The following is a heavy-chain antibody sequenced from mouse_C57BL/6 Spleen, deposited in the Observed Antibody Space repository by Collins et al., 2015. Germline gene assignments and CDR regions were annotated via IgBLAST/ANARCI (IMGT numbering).Heavy chain of an antibody. D-gene: IGHD2-5*01. CDR3: ASYYSNHQAWFAY. CDR2: IYPGDGDT. J-gene: IGHJ3*01. CDR1: GYAFSSSW. V-gene: IGHV1-82*01. Sequence: QVQLKQSGAELVKPGASVKISCKASGYAFSSSWMNWVKQRPGKGLEWIGRIYPGDGDTNYNGKFKGKATLTADKSSSTAYMQLSSLTSEDSAVYFCASYYSNHQAWFAYWGQGTLVTVSA.